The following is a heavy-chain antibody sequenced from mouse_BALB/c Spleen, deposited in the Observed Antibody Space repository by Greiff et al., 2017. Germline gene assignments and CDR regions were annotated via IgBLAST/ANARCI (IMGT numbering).Heavy chain of an antibody. CDR1: GDSITSGY. CDR2: ISYSGST. V-gene: IGHV3-8*02. D-gene: IGHD1-1*01. J-gene: IGHJ3*01. CDR3: ARQDNYYGSSPWFAY. Sequence: DVTLVESGPSLVKPSQTLSLTCSVTGDSITSGYWHWIRKFPGNKLEYMGYISYSGSTYYNPSLKSRISITRDTSKNQYYLQLNSVTTEDTATYYCARQDNYYGSSPWFAYWGQGTLVTVSA.